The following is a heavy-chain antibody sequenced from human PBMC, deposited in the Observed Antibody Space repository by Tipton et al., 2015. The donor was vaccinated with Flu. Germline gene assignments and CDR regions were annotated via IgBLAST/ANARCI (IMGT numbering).Heavy chain of an antibody. CDR2: INSEGSMT. J-gene: IGHJ4*02. D-gene: IGHD2-15*01. Sequence: SLRLSCEGSGFTFSGYWIHWVRQVPGKGLVWVSRINSEGSMTGYVDSVKGRFSLSRDNAKSTVYLEMNSLRDEDTAVYYCARAATGLCGCGSCPPLDYWGPGTLVTVSS. V-gene: IGHV3-74*01. CDR3: ARAATGLCGCGSCPPLDY. CDR1: GFTFSGYW.